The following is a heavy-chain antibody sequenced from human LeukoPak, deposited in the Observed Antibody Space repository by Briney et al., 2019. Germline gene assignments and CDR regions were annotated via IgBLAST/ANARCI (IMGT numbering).Heavy chain of an antibody. CDR3: AREKTACGGDCYDS. Sequence: GGSLRLSGAASGFTFSSYEMNWVRQAPGTGLEWVSYISSSGTPIHYADSVKGRFTISRDNAKNSLFLQTNSLRAEDTAVYYCAREKTACGGDCYDSWGQGTLVTVSS. J-gene: IGHJ4*02. CDR2: ISSSGTPI. V-gene: IGHV3-48*03. CDR1: GFTFSSYE. D-gene: IGHD2-21*01.